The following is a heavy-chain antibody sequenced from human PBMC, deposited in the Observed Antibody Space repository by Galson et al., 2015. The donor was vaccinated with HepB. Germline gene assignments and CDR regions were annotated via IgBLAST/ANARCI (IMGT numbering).Heavy chain of an antibody. J-gene: IGHJ6*02. D-gene: IGHD3-3*01. CDR2: INAGNGNT. V-gene: IGHV1-3*01. CDR1: GYTFTSYA. CDR3: ARDSWSRVDYYYYGMDV. Sequence: SVKVSCKASGYTFTSYAMHWVRQAPGQRLEWMGWINAGNGNTKYSQKFQGRVTITRDTSASTAYMELSSLRSEDTAVYYCARDSWSRVDYYYYGMDVWGQGTTVTVSS.